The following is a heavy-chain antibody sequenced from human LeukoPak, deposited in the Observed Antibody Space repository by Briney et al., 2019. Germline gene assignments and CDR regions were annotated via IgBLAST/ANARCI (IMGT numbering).Heavy chain of an antibody. CDR2: FGGSDGST. Sequence: GGSLRLSCAASGFTFRSYDMSWVRQAPGKGLEWVSGFGGSDGSTYYADSVKGRFTISRDNSKNTLYLQMNSLRAEDTAVYYCAKAQVYSGYEDHWGQGTLVTVSS. CDR1: GFTFRSYD. J-gene: IGHJ4*02. CDR3: AKAQVYSGYEDH. D-gene: IGHD5-12*01. V-gene: IGHV3-23*01.